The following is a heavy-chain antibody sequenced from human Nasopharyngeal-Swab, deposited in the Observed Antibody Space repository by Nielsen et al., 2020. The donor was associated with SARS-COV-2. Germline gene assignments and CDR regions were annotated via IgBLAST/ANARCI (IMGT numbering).Heavy chain of an antibody. Sequence: HAPEKGLEWVSAISGSGGSTYYADSVKGRFTISRDNSKNTLYLQMNSLRAEDTAVYYCARNPGAFFDYWGQGTLVTVSS. CDR3: ARNPGAFFDY. D-gene: IGHD1-26*01. V-gene: IGHV3-23*01. J-gene: IGHJ4*02. CDR2: ISGSGGST.